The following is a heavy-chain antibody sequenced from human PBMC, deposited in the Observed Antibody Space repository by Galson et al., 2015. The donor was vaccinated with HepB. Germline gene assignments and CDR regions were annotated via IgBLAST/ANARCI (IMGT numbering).Heavy chain of an antibody. V-gene: IGHV3-33*01. Sequence: SLRLSCAASGFTFSSYGMHWVRQAPGKGLEWVAVTWYDGSNKYYADSVKGRFTISRDNSKNTLYLQMNSLRAEDTAVYYCARDNPTLYQLLYELDYWGQGTLVTVSS. CDR1: GFTFSSYG. CDR3: ARDNPTLYQLLYELDY. J-gene: IGHJ4*02. D-gene: IGHD2-2*02. CDR2: TWYDGSNK.